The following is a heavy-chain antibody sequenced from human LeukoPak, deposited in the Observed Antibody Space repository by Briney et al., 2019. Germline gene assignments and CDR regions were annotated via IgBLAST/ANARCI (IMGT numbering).Heavy chain of an antibody. Sequence: SETLSLTCAVYGGSFSGHYWSWIRQPPGKGLGWIGEINHSGSTNYNPSLKSRVTISVDTPKNQFSLKLSSVTAAATAVYYCARGPRAYGSGSYYNWGQGTLVTVSS. CDR1: GGSFSGHY. J-gene: IGHJ4*02. D-gene: IGHD3-10*01. CDR3: ARGPRAYGSGSYYN. V-gene: IGHV4-34*01. CDR2: INHSGST.